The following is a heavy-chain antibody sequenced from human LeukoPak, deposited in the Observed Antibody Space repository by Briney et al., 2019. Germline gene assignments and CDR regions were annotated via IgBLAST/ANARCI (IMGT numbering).Heavy chain of an antibody. V-gene: IGHV3-23*01. Sequence: GGSLRLSCAASGFIFSNYAMSWVRQAPGKGLEWVSTIGGSNSNTYYADSVKGRFTISRDNSKNTLYLQMHSLSAEDTAVYYCANRGKYYFDYWGQGTLVTVSS. CDR1: GFIFSNYA. D-gene: IGHD3-10*01. J-gene: IGHJ4*02. CDR2: IGGSNSNT. CDR3: ANRGKYYFDY.